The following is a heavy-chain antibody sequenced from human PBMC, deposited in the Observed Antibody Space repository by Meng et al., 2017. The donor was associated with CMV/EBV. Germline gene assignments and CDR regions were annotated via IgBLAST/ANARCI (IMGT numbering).Heavy chain of an antibody. CDR1: GGSFRGYY. CDR3: ARGGNWFDP. J-gene: IGHJ5*02. Sequence: VRLHQGGSGLFKPSGALALTRAVDGGSFRGYYWSWIRQPPGKGLEWIGEINHSGSTNYNPSLKSRVTISVDTSKNQFSLKLSSVTAADTAVYYCARGGNWFDPWGQGTLVTVSS. V-gene: IGHV4-34*01. CDR2: INHSGST.